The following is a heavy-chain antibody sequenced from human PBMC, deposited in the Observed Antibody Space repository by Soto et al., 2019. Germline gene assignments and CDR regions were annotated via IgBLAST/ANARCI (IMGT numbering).Heavy chain of an antibody. CDR2: VYHSGSN. V-gene: IGHV4-38-2*01. D-gene: IGHD6-19*01. J-gene: IGHJ4*02. Sequence: PSGSLSLTGAVSGYSISGGYCCGWIREPPGKGLECIGTVYHSGSNFYNPSLKSPVTISVDTSKNQFSLRLAYVTAADTALYYCARIDRSGWTPNFFDSWGQGTLVTVSS. CDR3: ARIDRSGWTPNFFDS. CDR1: GYSISGGYC.